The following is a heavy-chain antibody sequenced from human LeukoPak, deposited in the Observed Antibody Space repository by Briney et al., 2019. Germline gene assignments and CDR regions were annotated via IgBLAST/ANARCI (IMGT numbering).Heavy chain of an antibody. D-gene: IGHD2-2*01. CDR1: GYTLTELS. Sequence: GASVKVSCKVSGYTLTELSMHWVRQAPGKGLEWMGGFDPEDGETIYAQKFQGRVTMTEDTSTDTAYMELSSLRSEDTVVYYCATILYCSSTSCLYQGGPFDYWGQGTLVTVSS. CDR3: ATILYCSSTSCLYQGGPFDY. CDR2: FDPEDGET. V-gene: IGHV1-24*01. J-gene: IGHJ4*02.